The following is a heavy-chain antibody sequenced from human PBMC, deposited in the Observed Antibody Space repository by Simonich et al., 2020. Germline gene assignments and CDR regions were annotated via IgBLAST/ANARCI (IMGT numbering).Heavy chain of an antibody. J-gene: IGHJ4*02. CDR3: ARDRSGYDQHHFDY. CDR2: INPNSGGT. V-gene: IGHV1-2*02. CDR1: GYTFTGYY. D-gene: IGHD5-12*01. Sequence: QVQLVQSGAEVKKPGASVKVSCKASGYTFTGYYMHWGRQAPGQGLGWMGWINPNSGGTNYAKKFQGRVTMTRDTSISTAYMELSRLRSDDTAVYYCARDRSGYDQHHFDYWGQGTLVTVSS.